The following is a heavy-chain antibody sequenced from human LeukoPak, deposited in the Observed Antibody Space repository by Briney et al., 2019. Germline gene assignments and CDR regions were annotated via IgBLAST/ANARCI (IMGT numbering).Heavy chain of an antibody. V-gene: IGHV1-2*04. Sequence: GASVKVSRVASGYTFTGYYMHWVRQAPGQGLEWMGWINPNSGGTNYAQKFQGWVTMTRDTSISTAYMELSRLRSDDTAVYYCARGRYSSSWYDYWYFDLWGRGTLVTVSS. D-gene: IGHD6-13*01. CDR3: ARGRYSSSWYDYWYFDL. CDR1: GYTFTGYY. CDR2: INPNSGGT. J-gene: IGHJ2*01.